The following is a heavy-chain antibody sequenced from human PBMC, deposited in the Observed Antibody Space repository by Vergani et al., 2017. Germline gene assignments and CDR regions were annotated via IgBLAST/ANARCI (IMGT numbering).Heavy chain of an antibody. CDR1: GVTFSSYA. J-gene: IGHJ6*02. CDR3: AKARDPNCKGGNCCSYYYGLDL. CDR2: ISGSGGNT. D-gene: IGHD2-21*01. Sequence: EVQLLESGGNLIQPGGSLRLSCGASGVTFSSYAMTWVRLAPGKGLQWVSAISGSGGNTFYTDSVKGRFTISRDNSKDTLYLQSNSLRVEDTAIYYCAKARDPNCKGGNCCSYYYGLDLWGQGTTVTVSS. V-gene: IGHV3-23*01.